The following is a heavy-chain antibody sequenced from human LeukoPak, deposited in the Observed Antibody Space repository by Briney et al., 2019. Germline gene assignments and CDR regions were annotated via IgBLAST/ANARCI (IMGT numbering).Heavy chain of an antibody. CDR2: ISYDGSHK. V-gene: IGHV3-30*18. Sequence: GGSLRLSCAASGFTFSSSGMHWVRQAPGRGLEWVAVISYDGSHKYYVDSVKGRFTISRDNSKNTLYLQNSLRAEDTAVYYCAKGHYTDVWGKGTTVTVSS. CDR1: GFTFSSSG. J-gene: IGHJ6*03. CDR3: AKGHYTDV.